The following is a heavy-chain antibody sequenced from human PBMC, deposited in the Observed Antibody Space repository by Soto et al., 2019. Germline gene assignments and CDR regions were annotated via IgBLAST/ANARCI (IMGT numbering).Heavy chain of an antibody. V-gene: IGHV4-59*01. CDR3: RCGGDCLTFYSSHAYYGLDV. J-gene: IGHJ6*02. CDR1: GGSIRDYY. Sequence: SETLSLTCTVSGGSIRDYYWGWIRQSPGKGLEWIGYIYYTGTTKYNPSLKSRVTISVDSSKNQFSLKLDPVDTATYYCVQIRCGGDCLTFYSSHAYYGLDVWGQGTTVTVSS. CDR2: IYYTGTT. D-gene: IGHD2-21*02.